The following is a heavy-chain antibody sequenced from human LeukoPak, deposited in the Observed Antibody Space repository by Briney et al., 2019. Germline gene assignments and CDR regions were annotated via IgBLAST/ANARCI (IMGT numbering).Heavy chain of an antibody. Sequence: GDSLKISCKGCGYSFTSYWIGWVRQLPGKGLEWMGIIYPGDSDTRYSPSFQGQVTISADKSISTAYLQWSSLKASDTAMYYCASGIEERELPYYFDYWGQGTLVTVSS. V-gene: IGHV5-51*01. CDR3: ASGIEERELPYYFDY. CDR2: IYPGDSDT. D-gene: IGHD1-26*01. CDR1: GYSFTSYW. J-gene: IGHJ4*02.